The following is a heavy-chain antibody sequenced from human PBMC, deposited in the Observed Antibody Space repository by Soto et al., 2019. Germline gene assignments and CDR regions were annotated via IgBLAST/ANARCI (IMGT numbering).Heavy chain of an antibody. J-gene: IGHJ6*02. Sequence: ASVKVSCKASGYTFTGYYMHWVRQAPGQGLEWMGWINPNSGGTNYAQKFQGWVTMTRDTSISTAYVELSRLRSDDTAVYYCARVLRYSYGYDYYGMDVWGQGTTVTVSS. CDR1: GYTFTGYY. CDR3: ARVLRYSYGYDYYGMDV. CDR2: INPNSGGT. D-gene: IGHD5-18*01. V-gene: IGHV1-2*04.